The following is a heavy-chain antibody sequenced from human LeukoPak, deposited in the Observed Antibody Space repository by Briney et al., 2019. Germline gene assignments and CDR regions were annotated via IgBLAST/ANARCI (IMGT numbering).Heavy chain of an antibody. D-gene: IGHD3-10*01. J-gene: IGHJ3*02. CDR2: IHYSEST. CDR3: ASRSGSFSAALDI. CDR1: GGSIRSYY. V-gene: IGHV4-59*08. Sequence: SETLSLTCTVSGGSIRSYYWGWIRQPPGKGLEWIGYIHYSESTKYNPSLKSRVTMSVDTSKNHFSLKLSSVTAADTAVYYCASRSGSFSAALDIWGQGTLVTVSS.